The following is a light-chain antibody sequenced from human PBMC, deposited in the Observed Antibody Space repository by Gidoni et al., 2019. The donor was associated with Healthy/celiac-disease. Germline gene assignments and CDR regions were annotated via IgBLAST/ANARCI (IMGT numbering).Light chain of an antibody. V-gene: IGKV3-11*01. J-gene: IGKJ2*01. CDR3: QQRSNWPYT. CDR1: QSVSSY. Sequence: EIVFTQSPATLSLSTGERATLSCRASQSVSSYLAWYQQKPGQAPRLLIYDASNRATGIPARFSGSVSGTDFTLTISSLEPEDFAVYYCQQRSNWPYTFGQGTKLEIK. CDR2: DAS.